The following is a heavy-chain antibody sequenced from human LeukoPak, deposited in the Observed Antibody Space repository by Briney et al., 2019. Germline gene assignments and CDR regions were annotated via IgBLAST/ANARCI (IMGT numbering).Heavy chain of an antibody. D-gene: IGHD5-18*01. CDR3: ARELTAMDE. J-gene: IGHJ3*01. V-gene: IGHV3-74*01. CDR1: GFTFSSYW. CDR2: IKSDGSNT. Sequence: GGSLRLSCAASGFTFSSYWMHWVRQAPGKGLVWVSRIKSDGSNTNYADSVKGRFTISRDNAKNSLYLQMNSLRAEDTAVYYCARELTAMDEWGQGTMVTVSS.